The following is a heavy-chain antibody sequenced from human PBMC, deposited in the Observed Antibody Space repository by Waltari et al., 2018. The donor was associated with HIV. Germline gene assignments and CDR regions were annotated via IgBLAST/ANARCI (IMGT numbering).Heavy chain of an antibody. V-gene: IGHV1-8*01. J-gene: IGHJ4*02. CDR3: ARGAGDFWSGYYVDH. CDR2: MNPKTGNS. D-gene: IGHD3-3*01. Sequence: QVQLVQSGTEVKKPGASVTVACKASGYTFTNYGIRWVRQATGQGLKWVGWMNPKTGNSGYAQMFQGRVTMTRNTSTTTAYMELSSLRFDDTAVYYCARGAGDFWSGYYVDHWGQGTLVTVSS. CDR1: GYTFTNYG.